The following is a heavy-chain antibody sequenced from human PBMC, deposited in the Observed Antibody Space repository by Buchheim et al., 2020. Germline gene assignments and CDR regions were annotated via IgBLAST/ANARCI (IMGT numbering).Heavy chain of an antibody. Sequence: EVQLLESGGGLVQPGGSLRLSCAASGFTFSSYAMSWVRQAPGKGLEWVSRINSDGSSTSYADSVKGRFTISRDNSKNTLYLQMNSLRAEDTAVYYCARAVRQKGDLFDYWGQGAL. D-gene: IGHD3-10*01. CDR3: ARAVRQKGDLFDY. V-gene: IGHV3-74*02. CDR2: INSDGSST. CDR1: GFTFSSYA. J-gene: IGHJ4*02.